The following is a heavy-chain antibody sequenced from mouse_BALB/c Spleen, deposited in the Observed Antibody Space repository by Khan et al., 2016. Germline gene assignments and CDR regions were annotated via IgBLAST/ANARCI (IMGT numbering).Heavy chain of an antibody. J-gene: IGHJ2*01. CDR2: VIPSNAYT. CDR3: AREGWLLGYFDY. V-gene: IGHV1-4*01. Sequence: QVQLQQSGAELARPGASVRLSCKVSGYTFTSYTMHWVKQGPGQGLEWIGYVIPSNAYTNYNQKFKNKTTLTADKSSSTAYMQLSSLTSEDSAVYDCAREGWLLGYFDYWGQGTTLTVSS. CDR1: GYTFTSYT. D-gene: IGHD2-3*01.